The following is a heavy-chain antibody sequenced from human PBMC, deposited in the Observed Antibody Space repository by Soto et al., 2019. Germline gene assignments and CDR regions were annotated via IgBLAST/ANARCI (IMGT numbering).Heavy chain of an antibody. D-gene: IGHD2-8*01. Sequence: QVQLVQSGAEVKKPGASVKVSCKASGYTFTSYAMHWVRQAPGQRLEWMGWINAGNGNTNYAQKLQGRVTMTTDTSTNTAYMELRSLRSDDTAVYYCARVALGYCNNGVCSVGDCWGQGTLVTVSS. CDR3: ARVALGYCNNGVCSVGDC. V-gene: IGHV1-3*01. J-gene: IGHJ4*02. CDR1: GYTFTSYA. CDR2: INAGNGNT.